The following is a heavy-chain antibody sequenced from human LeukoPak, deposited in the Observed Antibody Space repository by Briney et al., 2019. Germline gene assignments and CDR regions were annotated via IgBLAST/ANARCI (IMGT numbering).Heavy chain of an antibody. CDR2: INTDGIGT. D-gene: IGHD4-11*01. J-gene: IGHJ4*02. CDR3: VRSAFLTTEFYFDY. V-gene: IGHV3-74*01. CDR1: GFSFSSYW. Sequence: GGSLRLSCAASGFSFSSYWMHWVRQAPGAGLVWVSRINTDGIGTTYADSVKGRFTISRDNAKNTLYLQMNSLRAEDTAVYYCVRSAFLTTEFYFDYWGQGTLVTVSS.